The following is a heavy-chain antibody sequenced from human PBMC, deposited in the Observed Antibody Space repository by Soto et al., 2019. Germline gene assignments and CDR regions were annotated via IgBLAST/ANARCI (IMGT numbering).Heavy chain of an antibody. CDR1: GGSFSGYY. D-gene: IGHD7-27*01. J-gene: IGHJ5*02. CDR3: ARCPSRLLIGDSFA. V-gene: IGHV4-34*01. CDR2: INHSGST. Sequence: SETLSLTCAVYGGSFSGYYWSWIRQPPGKGLEWIGEINHSGSTTYNPSLKSRVTISVDTSKNQFSLKLSSVTAADTAVYYCARCPSRLLIGDSFAWGQGTLVTVSS.